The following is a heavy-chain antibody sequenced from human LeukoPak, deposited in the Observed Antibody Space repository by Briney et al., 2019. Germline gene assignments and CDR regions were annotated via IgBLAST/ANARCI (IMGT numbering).Heavy chain of an antibody. Sequence: PSETLSLTCTVSGGSISGGDYYWSWIRQPPGMRLEWIGYIYYSGNTYYNPSLKSRVTISVDTSKNQFSLTLNSLTVADTAVYYCARVASGYYPALDYWGPGTLVTVSS. V-gene: IGHV4-30-4*01. D-gene: IGHD3-22*01. CDR2: IYYSGNT. CDR3: ARVASGYYPALDY. J-gene: IGHJ4*02. CDR1: GGSISGGDYY.